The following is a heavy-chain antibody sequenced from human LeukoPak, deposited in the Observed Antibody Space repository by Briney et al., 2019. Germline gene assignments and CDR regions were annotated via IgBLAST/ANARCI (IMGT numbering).Heavy chain of an antibody. CDR2: ISSSSSYI. D-gene: IGHD3-22*01. V-gene: IGHV3-21*01. J-gene: IGHJ6*02. CDR3: ARTPCYYDSSGLLVRYGMDV. CDR1: GFTFSSYS. Sequence: GGSLRLSCAASGFTFSSYSMNWVRQAPGKGLEWVSSISSSSSYIYYADSVKGRFTISRDNAKNSLYLQMNSLRAEDTAVYYCARTPCYYDSSGLLVRYGMDVWGQGTTVTVSS.